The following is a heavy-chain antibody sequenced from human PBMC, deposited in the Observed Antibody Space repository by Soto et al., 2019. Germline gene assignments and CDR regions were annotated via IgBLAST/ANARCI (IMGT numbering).Heavy chain of an antibody. V-gene: IGHV4-31*03. Sequence: SETLSLTCTVSGGSISSGGYYWSWIRQHPGKSLEWIGYIYYSGSTYYNPSLKSRVTISVDTSKNQFSLKLSSVTAADMAVYYCARVGHTNPPIFDYWGQGTLVTVSS. CDR1: GGSISSGGYY. J-gene: IGHJ4*02. CDR2: IYYSGST. CDR3: ARVGHTNPPIFDY.